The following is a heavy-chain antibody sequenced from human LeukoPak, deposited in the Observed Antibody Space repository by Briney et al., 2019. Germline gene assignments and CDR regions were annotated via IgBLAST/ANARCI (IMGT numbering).Heavy chain of an antibody. CDR1: GYTFTSYG. CDR2: ISAYNGNT. J-gene: IGHJ6*02. D-gene: IGHD3-22*01. Sequence: GASVKVSCKASGYTFTSYGISWVRQAPGQGLEWMGWISAYNGNTNYAQKLQGRVTMTTDTSTSTAYMELRSLRSDDTAMYYCARDNYYDSSGYYQNPNYYYYGMDVWGQGTTVTVSS. CDR3: ARDNYYDSSGYYQNPNYYYYGMDV. V-gene: IGHV1-18*01.